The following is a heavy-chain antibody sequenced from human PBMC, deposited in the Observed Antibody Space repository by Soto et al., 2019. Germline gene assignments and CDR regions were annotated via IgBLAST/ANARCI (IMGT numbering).Heavy chain of an antibody. Sequence: QLQLQESGSGLVKPSQTLSLTCAVSGGSISSGGYSWSWIRQPPGKGLEWIGYIYHSGSTYYNPSLRSRSTIPEARPKTRSPRKLSSVPAADTAVYSCPRAPTTVPTLASWGQGTLATASS. CDR3: PRAPTTVPTLAS. CDR1: GGSISSGGYS. D-gene: IGHD4-17*01. CDR2: IYHSGST. V-gene: IGHV4-30-2*01. J-gene: IGHJ4*02.